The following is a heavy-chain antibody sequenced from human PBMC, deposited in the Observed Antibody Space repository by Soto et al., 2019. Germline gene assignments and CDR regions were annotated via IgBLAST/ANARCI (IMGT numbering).Heavy chain of an antibody. V-gene: IGHV3-53*01. J-gene: IGHJ4*02. CDR1: GFTVSRNY. CDR3: AREGSTSSFHFDD. D-gene: IGHD6-6*01. Sequence: VGSLRLSCAASGFTVSRNYMSWVRQAPGKGLEWVSVLYSGGSTYYADSVKGRFTIFRDNSKNTLFLQMNGLRAEDTAVYYCAREGSTSSFHFDDWGQGTLVTVSS. CDR2: LYSGGST.